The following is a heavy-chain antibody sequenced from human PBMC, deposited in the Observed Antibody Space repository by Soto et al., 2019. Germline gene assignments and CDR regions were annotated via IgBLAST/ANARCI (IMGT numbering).Heavy chain of an antibody. CDR1: GFTFRSHR. V-gene: IGHV3-74*01. CDR3: ATVFDV. Sequence: EVPLVESGGGLVQPGGSLRVSCAASGFTFRSHRIHWVRQAPGKGLEWVSRIDTDGGGTSYAESVKGRFTISTDNAENTVYLEMNGLGVEDRAVYYCATVFDVWGQGTLVTVSS. J-gene: IGHJ4*02. CDR2: IDTDGGGT. D-gene: IGHD4-17*01.